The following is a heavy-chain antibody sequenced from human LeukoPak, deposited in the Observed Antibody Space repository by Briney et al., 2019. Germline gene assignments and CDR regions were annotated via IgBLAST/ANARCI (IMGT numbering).Heavy chain of an antibody. V-gene: IGHV3-66*01. Sequence: GGSLRLSCAASGFTVSSNYISWVRQAPGKGLEWVSVIYSGGSTYYADSVKGRFTISRDNSKNTLYLQMNSLRAEDTAVYYCARGGTAMVPYDYWGQRTLVTVSS. J-gene: IGHJ4*02. D-gene: IGHD5-18*01. CDR2: IYSGGST. CDR3: ARGGTAMVPYDY. CDR1: GFTVSSNY.